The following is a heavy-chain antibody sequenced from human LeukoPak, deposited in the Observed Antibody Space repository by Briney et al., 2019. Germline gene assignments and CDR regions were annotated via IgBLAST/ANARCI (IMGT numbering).Heavy chain of an antibody. V-gene: IGHV4-31*03. CDR3: ARDYGSSSDYYYMDV. J-gene: IGHJ6*03. CDR2: IYYSGST. Sequence: SETLSLTCTVSGGSISSGGYYWSWIRQHPGKGLEWIGYIYYSGSTYYNPSLKSRVTISVDTSKNQSSLKLSSVTAADTAVYYCARDYGSSSDYYYMDVWGKGTTVTVSS. D-gene: IGHD6-6*01. CDR1: GGSISSGGYY.